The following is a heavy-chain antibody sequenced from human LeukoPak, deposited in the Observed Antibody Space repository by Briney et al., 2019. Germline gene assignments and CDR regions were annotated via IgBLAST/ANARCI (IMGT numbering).Heavy chain of an antibody. CDR2: ISWNSGSI. V-gene: IGHV3-9*03. D-gene: IGHD2-2*01. J-gene: IGHJ5*02. CDR3: AKGSAAAISYNWFDP. Sequence: PGGSLRLSCAASGFTFDDYAMHWVRQAPRKGLEWVSGISWNSGSIGYADSVKGRFTISRDNAKNSLYLQMNSLRAEDMAVYYCAKGSAAAISYNWFDPWGQGTLVTVSS. CDR1: GFTFDDYA.